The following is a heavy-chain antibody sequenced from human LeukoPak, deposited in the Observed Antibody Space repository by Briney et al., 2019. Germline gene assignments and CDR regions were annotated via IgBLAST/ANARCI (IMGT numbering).Heavy chain of an antibody. D-gene: IGHD3-22*01. V-gene: IGHV3-48*03. CDR1: GFTFNSYE. CDR2: ISSSGSTI. Sequence: RTGGAPRLSCAASGFTFNSYEMNEVRQAPGMRLEWVSYISSSGSTIYYADSVKGRFTISRDNAKNSLYLQMNSLRAEDTAVYYCARAHYYYDSSGYYLDYWGQGTLVTVSS. J-gene: IGHJ4*02. CDR3: ARAHYYYDSSGYYLDY.